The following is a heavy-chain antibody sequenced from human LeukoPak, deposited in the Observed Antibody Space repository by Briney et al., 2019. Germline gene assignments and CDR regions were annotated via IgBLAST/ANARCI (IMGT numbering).Heavy chain of an antibody. CDR1: GFTFSSYS. CDR2: ISSSSSYI. D-gene: IGHD4/OR15-4a*01. Sequence: SGGSLRLSCAASGFTFSSYSMNWVRQAPGKGLEWVSSISSSSSYIYYADSVKGRFTISRDNAKNSLYLQMNSLRAEDTAVYYCARRAGAYSHPYDYWGQGTLVTVSS. CDR3: ARRAGAYSHPYDY. V-gene: IGHV3-21*01. J-gene: IGHJ4*02.